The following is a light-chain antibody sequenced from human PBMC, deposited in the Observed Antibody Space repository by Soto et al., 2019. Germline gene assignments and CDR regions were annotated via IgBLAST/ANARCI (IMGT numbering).Light chain of an antibody. J-gene: IGKJ1*01. CDR1: QSVSNNY. Sequence: LSLSLGTLSLYPGERATLSCRASQSVSNNYLAWYQQKPGQAPRLLIYGASNRATGIPDRFSGSGSGTDFTLTISRLEPEDFAVYYCQQYGSSGTFGQGTKVDIK. CDR3: QQYGSSGT. V-gene: IGKV3-20*01. CDR2: GAS.